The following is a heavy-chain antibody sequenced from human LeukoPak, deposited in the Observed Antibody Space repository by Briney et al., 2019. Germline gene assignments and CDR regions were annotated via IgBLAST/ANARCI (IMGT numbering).Heavy chain of an antibody. CDR2: ISGSGGST. J-gene: IGHJ4*02. CDR3: ANANEIYGGNRYYFDY. D-gene: IGHD4-23*01. V-gene: IGHV3-23*01. Sequence: HPGGSLRLSCAASGVTLSSYAMSWVRQAPGKGLEWVSAISGSGGSTYYADSVKGRFTISRDNSKNTLYLQMNSLRAEDTAVYYCANANEIYGGNRYYFDYWGQGTLVTVSS. CDR1: GVTLSSYA.